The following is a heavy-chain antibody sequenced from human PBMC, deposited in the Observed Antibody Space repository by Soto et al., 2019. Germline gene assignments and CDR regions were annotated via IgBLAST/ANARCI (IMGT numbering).Heavy chain of an antibody. CDR3: ARGDNLLRYFF. J-gene: IGHJ4*02. CDR1: GYRFTGYY. CDR2: INPNSGNT. V-gene: IGHV1-8*01. Sequence: ASVKVSCKASGYRFTGYYMHWVRQATGQGLEWMGWINPNSGNTGYAQKFQGRVTMTRNTSISTAYMELSSLRSEDTAVYYCARGDNLLRYFFWGQGTLVTVSS. D-gene: IGHD3-9*01.